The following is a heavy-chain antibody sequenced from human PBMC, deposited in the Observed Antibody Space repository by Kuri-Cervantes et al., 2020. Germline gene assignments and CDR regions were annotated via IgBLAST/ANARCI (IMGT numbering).Heavy chain of an antibody. CDR1: GSTFSTYA. Sequence: GGSLRPSCAASGSTFSTYAMRWVRQAPGKGLEWISYITGTSSTIYYADSVKGRFSISRDNAQNSLYLQMNSLRAEDTAVYYCVREGLEWFPNWFDPWGQGTLVTVSS. J-gene: IGHJ5*02. CDR3: VREGLEWFPNWFDP. CDR2: ITGTSSTI. V-gene: IGHV3-48*01. D-gene: IGHD3-3*01.